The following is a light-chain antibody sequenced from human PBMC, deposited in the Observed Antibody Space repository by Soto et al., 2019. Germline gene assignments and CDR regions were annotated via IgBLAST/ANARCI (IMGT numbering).Light chain of an antibody. CDR1: QSVSSD. J-gene: IGKJ5*01. Sequence: THSPCTLSLTPKERATLSCRASQSVSSDLAWYHQKPGQAPRLLIYGASTRATGIPARFSGSGSGTSFTLTISSLQPEDFATYYCQQLLSYPITFGQGTRLEI. V-gene: IGKV3-15*01. CDR3: QQLLSYPIT. CDR2: GAS.